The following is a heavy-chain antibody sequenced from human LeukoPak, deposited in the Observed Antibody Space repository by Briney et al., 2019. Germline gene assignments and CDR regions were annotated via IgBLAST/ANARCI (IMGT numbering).Heavy chain of an antibody. J-gene: IGHJ4*02. Sequence: GGSLRLSCAASGFTFSTYSMQWVRQAPGKGLEWVSYITSSSSTIHYADPVKGRFTISRDNAKNSLYLQMNSLRDEDTAVYYCASAAVAGTIYWGQGTLVTVSS. CDR2: ITSSSSTI. CDR1: GFTFSTYS. CDR3: ASAAVAGTIY. V-gene: IGHV3-48*02. D-gene: IGHD6-19*01.